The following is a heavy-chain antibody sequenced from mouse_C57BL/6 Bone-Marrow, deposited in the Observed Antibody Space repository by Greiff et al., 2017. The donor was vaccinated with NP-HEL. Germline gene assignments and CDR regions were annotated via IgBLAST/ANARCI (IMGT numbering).Heavy chain of an antibody. CDR1: GFTFGDFY. CDR3: ARDEGSPAWFAY. Sequence: EVKLVESGGGLVQSGRSLRLSCATSGFTFGDFYMEWVRQAPGKGLEWIAASRNKANDYTTEYSASVKGRFIVSRDTSQSILYLQMNALRAEDTAIYYCARDEGSPAWFAYWGQGTLVTVSA. D-gene: IGHD1-1*02. V-gene: IGHV7-1*01. CDR2: SRNKANDYTT. J-gene: IGHJ3*01.